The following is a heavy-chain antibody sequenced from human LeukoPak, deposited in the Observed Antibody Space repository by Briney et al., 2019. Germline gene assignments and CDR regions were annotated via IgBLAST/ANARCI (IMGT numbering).Heavy chain of an antibody. V-gene: IGHV3-7*03. CDR3: TTDSRSCRD. Sequence: GGSLRLSCAASGFTFSTHWMTWVRQAPGKGLEWVANIKQDGSEKYYLDSVKGRFTISRDNAKNSLFLQMNSLRAEDTAMYYCTTDSRSCRDWGQGTLVTVSS. J-gene: IGHJ4*02. CDR2: IKQDGSEK. CDR1: GFTFSTHW.